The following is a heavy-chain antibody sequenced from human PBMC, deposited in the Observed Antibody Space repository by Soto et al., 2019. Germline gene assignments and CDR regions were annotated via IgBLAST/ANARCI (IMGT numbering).Heavy chain of an antibody. V-gene: IGHV1-69*01. CDR3: ARPDERGYSSNHRYYYALAV. J-gene: IGHJ6*02. Sequence: QVQLVQSGAEVKKPGSSVKVSCKASGGNFRSYAISWVRQAHGHGLEWMGGIVPIFGITNYAQNFQDRISITADESTGTAFMELSRLTSDDTAVYYCARPDERGYSSNHRYYYALAVWGPGTTVTVTS. CDR1: GGNFRSYA. D-gene: IGHD2-21*01. CDR2: IVPIFGIT.